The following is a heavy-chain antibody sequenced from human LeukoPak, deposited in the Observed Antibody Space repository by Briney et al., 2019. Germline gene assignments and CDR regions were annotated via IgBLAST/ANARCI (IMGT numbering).Heavy chain of an antibody. D-gene: IGHD4-17*01. Sequence: GGSLRLSCAASGFTVSSNYMSWVRQAPGKGLEWVSVIYSGGSTYYADSVKGRVTISRDNSKNTLYLQMNSLRAEDTAVYYCARANYGDYYFDYWGQGTLVTVSS. CDR1: GFTVSSNY. V-gene: IGHV3-53*01. CDR3: ARANYGDYYFDY. J-gene: IGHJ4*02. CDR2: IYSGGST.